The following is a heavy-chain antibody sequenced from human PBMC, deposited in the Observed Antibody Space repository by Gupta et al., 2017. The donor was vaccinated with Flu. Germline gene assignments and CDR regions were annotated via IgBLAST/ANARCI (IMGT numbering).Heavy chain of an antibody. CDR2: ISSSSSYI. Sequence: EVQLVESGGGLVTCGGSLRLSDSAAGFTFSSYRMSLVRQAPGKGLEWVSSISSSSSYIYYADSVKGRFTISRDNAKNSLYLQMNSLRAEDTAVYYCAREVNAGVYFDYWGQGTLVTVSS. J-gene: IGHJ4*02. V-gene: IGHV3-21*01. CDR1: GFTFSSYR. CDR3: AREVNAGVYFDY. D-gene: IGHD2-8*01.